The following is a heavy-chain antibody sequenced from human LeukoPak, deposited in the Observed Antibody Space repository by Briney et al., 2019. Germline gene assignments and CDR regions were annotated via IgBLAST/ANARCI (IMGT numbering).Heavy chain of an antibody. J-gene: IGHJ6*03. Sequence: PSETLSLTCTVSGGSITTDNYYWDWIRQSPGRGLEWIGSLYYGGSTYYNPSLKSRVTISVDTSKNQSSLKLSSVTAADTAVYYCASIVSAEYYYYMDVWGKGTTVTVSS. CDR2: LYYGGST. CDR1: GGSITTDNYY. D-gene: IGHD3-16*02. V-gene: IGHV4-39*07. CDR3: ASIVSAEYYYYMDV.